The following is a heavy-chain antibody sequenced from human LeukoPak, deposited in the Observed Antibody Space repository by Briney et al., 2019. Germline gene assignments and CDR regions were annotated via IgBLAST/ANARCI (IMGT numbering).Heavy chain of an antibody. D-gene: IGHD6-19*01. CDR2: IYAGGDT. Sequence: PGGSLRLSCSASGFTVSNTYMTWVRQAPGKGLEWVSLIYAGGDTFYSDSVRGRFTISRRNSENALFLQMNNLRADDTAFYYCARVGVGTVAGNYFDDWGQGTLVTVSS. CDR1: GFTVSNTY. J-gene: IGHJ4*02. CDR3: ARVGVGTVAGNYFDD. V-gene: IGHV3-53*04.